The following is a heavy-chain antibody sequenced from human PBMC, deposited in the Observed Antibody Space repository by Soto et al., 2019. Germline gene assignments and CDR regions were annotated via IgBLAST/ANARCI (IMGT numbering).Heavy chain of an antibody. D-gene: IGHD1-26*01. CDR3: ASGSGSYYSHWFDP. V-gene: IGHV4-4*02. CDR1: GGSISSSNW. J-gene: IGHJ5*02. CDR2: IYHSGST. Sequence: PSETLSLTCAVSGGSISSSNWWSWVRQPPGKELEWIGEIYHSGSTNYNPSLKSRVTISVDKSKNQFSVRLSSVTAADTAVYYCASGSGSYYSHWFDPWGQGTLVTVSS.